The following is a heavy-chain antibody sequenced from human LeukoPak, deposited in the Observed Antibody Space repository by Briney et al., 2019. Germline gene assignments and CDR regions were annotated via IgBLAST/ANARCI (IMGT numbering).Heavy chain of an antibody. J-gene: IGHJ4*02. Sequence: ASVKVSCTASGYTFTTYGITWIRQSTGQSLEWMGWISPYNGNTNYGLKFQGRLTLTTDTATSTASMELRSLQSDDSAVYYGTTCGGGGHWGQGTLVSVSS. D-gene: IGHD3-16*01. V-gene: IGHV1-18*01. CDR1: GYTFTTYG. CDR2: ISPYNGNT. CDR3: TTCGGGGH.